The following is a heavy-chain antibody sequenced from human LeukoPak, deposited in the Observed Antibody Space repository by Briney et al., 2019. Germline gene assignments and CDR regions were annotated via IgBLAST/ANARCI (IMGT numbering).Heavy chain of an antibody. CDR1: GFTFSRCA. CDR2: INDNGGST. CDR3: AKKLGSSPGDFLDL. J-gene: IGHJ4*02. D-gene: IGHD6-6*01. Sequence: GGSLRLSCTASGFTFSRCAMRWVRQAPGKGLEWVSDINDNGGSTFYADSVKGRFTISRDNSKNTLSMQMNSLRVEDTAVYYCAKKLGSSPGDFLDLWGQGILVTVSS. V-gene: IGHV3-23*01.